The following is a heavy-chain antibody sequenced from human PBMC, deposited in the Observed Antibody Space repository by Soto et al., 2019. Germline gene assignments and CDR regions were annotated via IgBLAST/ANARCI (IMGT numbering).Heavy chain of an antibody. CDR1: GFTVSSNY. V-gene: IGHV3-66*01. D-gene: IGHD6-19*01. CDR2: INTGGGT. Sequence: EVQLVESGGGLVQPGGSLRLSCAACGFTVSSNYMSWVRQAPGKGLEWVSVINTGGGTYYADSVKGRFTISRDNSKNTLYLQMNSLRVDDTAVYYCATVPVAGTTRYFDLWGRGTLITVSS. CDR3: ATVPVAGTTRYFDL. J-gene: IGHJ2*01.